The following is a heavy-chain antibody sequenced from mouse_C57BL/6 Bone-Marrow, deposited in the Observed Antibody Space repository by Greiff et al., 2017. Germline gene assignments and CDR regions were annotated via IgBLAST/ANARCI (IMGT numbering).Heavy chain of an antibody. CDR2: IRNKANNHAT. J-gene: IGHJ3*01. CDR3: TRGLGRFAY. Sequence: RRLEWVAEIRNKANNHATYYAESVKGRFTISRDDSKSSVYLQMNSLRAEDTGIYYCTRGLGRFAYWGQGTLVTVSA. V-gene: IGHV6-6*01. D-gene: IGHD3-3*01.